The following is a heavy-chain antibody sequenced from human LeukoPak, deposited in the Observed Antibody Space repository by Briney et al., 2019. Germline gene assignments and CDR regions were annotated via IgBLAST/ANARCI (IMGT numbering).Heavy chain of an antibody. J-gene: IGHJ4*02. CDR2: IYYSGST. Sequence: SETLSLTCTVSGGSISSGSYYWSWIRQPAGKGLEWIGSIYYSGSTYYNPSLKSRVTISVDTSKNQSSLKLSSVTAADTAVYYCARDYDYVWGSYSRTRQYFDYWGQGTLVTVSS. CDR3: ARDYDYVWGSYSRTRQYFDY. D-gene: IGHD3-16*01. V-gene: IGHV4-39*07. CDR1: GGSISSGSYY.